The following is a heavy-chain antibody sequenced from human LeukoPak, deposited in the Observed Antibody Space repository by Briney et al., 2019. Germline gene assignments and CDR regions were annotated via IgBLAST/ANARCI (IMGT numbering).Heavy chain of an antibody. CDR1: GYTFISYD. J-gene: IGHJ4*02. V-gene: IGHV1-8*01. CDR2: MNPNSGNT. D-gene: IGHD6-13*01. CDR3: ARGIAAAGTIVSPSDY. Sequence: ASVKVSCKASGYTFISYDINWVRQATEQGLEWMGWMNPNSGNTGYAQKFQGRVTMTRNTSISTAYMELSSLRSEDTAVYYCARGIAAAGTIVSPSDYWGQGTLVTVSS.